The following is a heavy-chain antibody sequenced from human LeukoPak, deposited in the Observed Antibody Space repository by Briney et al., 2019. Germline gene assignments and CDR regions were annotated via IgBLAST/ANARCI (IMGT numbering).Heavy chain of an antibody. CDR3: ARSLRRAYGYYYGMDV. V-gene: IGHV4-4*07. Sequence: SETLSLTCTVSGGSISSYYWSWIRQPAGKGLEWIGRIYTSGSTNYNPSLKSRVTMSVDTSKNQFSLKLSSVTAADTAVYYCARSLRRAYGYYYGMDVWGQGTTVTVSS. CDR2: IYTSGST. J-gene: IGHJ6*02. D-gene: IGHD4-17*01. CDR1: GGSISSYY.